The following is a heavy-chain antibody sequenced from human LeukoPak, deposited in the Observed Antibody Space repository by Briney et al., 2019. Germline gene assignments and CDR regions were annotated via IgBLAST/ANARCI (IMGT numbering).Heavy chain of an antibody. CDR2: IWFDGSNK. CDR3: ARDTYYYDSSGYFFPRYYFDY. J-gene: IGHJ4*02. CDR1: GFTFSSYG. D-gene: IGHD3-22*01. V-gene: IGHV3-33*08. Sequence: GGSLRLSCAASGFTFSSYGMHWVRQAPGKGLEWVAVIWFDGSNKYYADSVKGRFTISRDNSKNTLYLQMNSLRAEDTAVYYCARDTYYYDSSGYFFPRYYFDYWGQGTLVTVSS.